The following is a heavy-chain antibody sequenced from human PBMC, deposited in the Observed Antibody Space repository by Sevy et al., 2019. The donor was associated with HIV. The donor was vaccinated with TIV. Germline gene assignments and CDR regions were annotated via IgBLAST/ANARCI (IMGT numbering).Heavy chain of an antibody. D-gene: IGHD5-12*01. J-gene: IGHJ4*02. CDR3: AKDLGATITTYYFDY. CDR2: ISGSGGST. CDR1: GFTFSSYA. Sequence: GGSLGLSCAASGFTFSSYAMSWVRQAPGKGLEWVSAISGSGGSTYYADSVKGRFTISRDNSKNTLYLQMNSLRAEDTAVYYCAKDLGATITTYYFDYWGQGTLVTVSS. V-gene: IGHV3-23*01.